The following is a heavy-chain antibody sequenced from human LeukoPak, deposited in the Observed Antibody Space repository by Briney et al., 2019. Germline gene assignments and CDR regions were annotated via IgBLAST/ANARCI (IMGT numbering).Heavy chain of an antibody. CDR2: ISGSGGST. V-gene: IGHV3-23*01. D-gene: IGHD4-23*01. CDR1: GFTFSSYA. J-gene: IGHJ4*02. Sequence: PGGSLRLSCAASGFTFSSYAMSWVRQAPGKGLEWVSAISGSGGSTYYADSVKGRFTISRDNSKNTLYLQMNSLRAEDTAVYYCAKDWRSAVVTPFWVFDYWGQGTLVTVSS. CDR3: AKDWRSAVVTPFWVFDY.